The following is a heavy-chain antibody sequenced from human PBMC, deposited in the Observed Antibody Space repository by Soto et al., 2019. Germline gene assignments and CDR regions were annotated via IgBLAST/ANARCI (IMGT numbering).Heavy chain of an antibody. CDR1: GYTFTNYG. J-gene: IGHJ6*02. CDR3: AREGQAPYDDYGMDV. D-gene: IGHD3-22*01. V-gene: IGHV1-18*01. Sequence: QVQVVQSGDEVKKPGASVKVSCKASGYTFTNYGFSWVRQAPGQGLEWMGWISGYNGNTKYAEKFQGRVTMTTDTSTSTAHMELRSLRSDDTAVYYCAREGQAPYDDYGMDVWGQGTAFTVSS. CDR2: ISGYNGNT.